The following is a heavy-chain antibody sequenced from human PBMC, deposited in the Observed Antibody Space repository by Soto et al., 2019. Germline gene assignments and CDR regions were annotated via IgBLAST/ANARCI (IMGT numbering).Heavy chain of an antibody. V-gene: IGHV3-74*01. J-gene: IGHJ4*02. CDR2: LDTEGGGT. CDR3: ARVFDL. CDR1: GFTLRSHR. Sequence: EVHLVESGGGLVQPGGSLRVSCAASGFTLRSHRRHWVRQAQGKGLEWVSRLDTEGGGTSYADSVKGRFTISTDNAKNTVYLQMNGLRAEDTDVYYCARVFDLWGQGTLVTVSS.